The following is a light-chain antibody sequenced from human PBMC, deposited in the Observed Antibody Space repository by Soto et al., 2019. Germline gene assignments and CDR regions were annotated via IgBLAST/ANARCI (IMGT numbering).Light chain of an antibody. V-gene: IGKV3-20*01. CDR3: QQYGISPQT. CDR2: AAS. J-gene: IGKJ2*01. CDR1: QSVSSSY. Sequence: EIVLTQSPGTLSLSPGEGSTLSWRASQSVSSSYLAWYQQKPGQAPRLLIYAASSRATGIPDRFSASGSGTDFTLTISRLQPEDFALYYWQQYGISPQTFGQGTKLEIK.